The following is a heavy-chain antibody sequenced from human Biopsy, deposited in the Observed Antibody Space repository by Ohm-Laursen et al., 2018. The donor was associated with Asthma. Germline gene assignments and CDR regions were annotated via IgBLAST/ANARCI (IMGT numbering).Heavy chain of an antibody. D-gene: IGHD3-9*01. CDR3: ARMNTLIQAANYFSYAMDV. V-gene: IGHV4-30-2*01. J-gene: IGHJ6*02. CDR1: GASINSGGLS. CDR2: LFSRGAP. Sequence: SQTLSLTCAVSGASINSGGLSWDWIPQPPRKGLELVSYLFSRGAPYYNPSLKSRVTISVDRSQRQFSLKVNSVTAADTAVYYCARMNTLIQAANYFSYAMDVWDQGTTVTVSS.